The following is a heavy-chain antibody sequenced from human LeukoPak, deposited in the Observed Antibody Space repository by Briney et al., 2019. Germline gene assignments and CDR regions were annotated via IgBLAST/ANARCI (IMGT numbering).Heavy chain of an antibody. D-gene: IGHD3-3*01. V-gene: IGHV3-23*01. Sequence: GGSLRLSCAASGFTFSSYAMSWVRQAPGKGLEWVSAISGSGGSTYYADSVKGRFTISRDNSKNTLYLQINSLRAEDTAVYYCARSYYDFWSGYRLGYGMDVWGQGTTVTVSS. CDR3: ARSYYDFWSGYRLGYGMDV. CDR2: ISGSGGST. CDR1: GFTFSSYA. J-gene: IGHJ6*02.